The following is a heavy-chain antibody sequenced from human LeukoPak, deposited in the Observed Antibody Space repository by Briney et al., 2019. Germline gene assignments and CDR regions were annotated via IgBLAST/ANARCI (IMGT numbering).Heavy chain of an antibody. CDR2: IYYSGGT. D-gene: IGHD2-15*01. Sequence: SETLSLTCTVSGGSISSYYWSWIRQPPGKGLEWIGYIYYSGGTNYNPSLKSRVTISVDTSKNQFSLKLSSVTAADTAVYYCASTVICSGGSCYNNWFDPWGQGTLVTVSS. J-gene: IGHJ5*02. CDR3: ASTVICSGGSCYNNWFDP. CDR1: GGSISSYY. V-gene: IGHV4-59*01.